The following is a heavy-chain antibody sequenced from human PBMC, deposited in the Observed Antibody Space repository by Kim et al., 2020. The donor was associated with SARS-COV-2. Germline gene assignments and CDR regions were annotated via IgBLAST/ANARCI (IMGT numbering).Heavy chain of an antibody. CDR1: GFTFSSYA. V-gene: IGHV3-23*01. J-gene: IGHJ4*02. CDR2: ISGSGFST. CDR3: ARSRSMHN. Sequence: GWSLRLSCAASGFTFSSYAMSWVRQAPGKGLEWVSGISGSGFSTYYADSVKGRFTISTDNSKNTLYLQMNSLRAEDTAFYYCARSRSMHNWGQGTLVTVSS.